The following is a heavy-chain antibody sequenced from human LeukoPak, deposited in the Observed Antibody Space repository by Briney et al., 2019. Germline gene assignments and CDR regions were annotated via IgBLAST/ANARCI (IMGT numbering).Heavy chain of an antibody. Sequence: PGGSLRLSCAASGITFGNNWMHWVRQGPGKGLVWISRINSDGGGAIYADSVKGRFTVSRDNAKNTLYLQMNSLRAEDTAVYYCARDTPHNWCDTWGKGTLVTVSS. CDR3: ARDTPHNWCDT. CDR1: GITFGNNW. CDR2: INSDGGGA. J-gene: IGHJ5*02. V-gene: IGHV3-74*01.